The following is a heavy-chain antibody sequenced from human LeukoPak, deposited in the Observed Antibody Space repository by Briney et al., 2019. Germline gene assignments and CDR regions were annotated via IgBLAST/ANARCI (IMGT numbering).Heavy chain of an antibody. CDR1: GFTFGNSW. V-gene: IGHV3-74*01. CDR2: INADGSTA. CDR3: VVVVEPPDSDGFDV. Sequence: PGGSLRLSCAASGFTFGNSWVHWVRQAPGKGLVWVSLINADGSTATYADSVMGRFTISRDNARNTLSLQMNSLTIEDTAVYYCVVVVEPPDSDGFDVWGQGTMITVSS. D-gene: IGHD1-14*01. J-gene: IGHJ3*01.